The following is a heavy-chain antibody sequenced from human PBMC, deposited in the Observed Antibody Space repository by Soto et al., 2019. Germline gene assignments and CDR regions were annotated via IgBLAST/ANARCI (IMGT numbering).Heavy chain of an antibody. V-gene: IGHV1-24*01. CDR3: ATVRFLEWTPYYYYSMDV. J-gene: IGHJ6*02. D-gene: IGHD3-3*01. CDR2: FDPEDGET. CDR1: GYTLTELS. Sequence: ASVKVSCKVSGYTLTELSMHWVRQAPGKGLEWMGGFDPEDGETIYAQKFQGRVTMTEDTSTDTAYMELSSLRSEDTAVYYCATVRFLEWTPYYYYSMDVWGQGTTVTVSS.